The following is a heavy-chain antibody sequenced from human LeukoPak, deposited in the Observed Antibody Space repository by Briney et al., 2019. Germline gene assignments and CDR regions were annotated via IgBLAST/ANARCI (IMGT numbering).Heavy chain of an antibody. D-gene: IGHD3-9*01. CDR2: FDPADGKT. Sequence: GASVKVSCKVSGYTLTELSMFWVRQAPGRGLEWMGSFDPADGKTVYAQKFQGRVTMTEDTSTDTAYMELSSLRSEDTAVYYCATGYLVTAGLMDVWGQGTTVTVSS. J-gene: IGHJ6*02. CDR3: ATGYLVTAGLMDV. V-gene: IGHV1-24*01. CDR1: GYTLTELS.